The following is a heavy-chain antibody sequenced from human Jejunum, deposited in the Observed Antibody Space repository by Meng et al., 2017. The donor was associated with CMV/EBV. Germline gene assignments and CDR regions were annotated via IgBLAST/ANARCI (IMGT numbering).Heavy chain of an antibody. V-gene: IGHV3-66*02. J-gene: IGHJ3*02. Sequence: SAYGMHWVRQAPGKGLEWVSVIYSGGSTYYADSVKGRFTISRDNSKNTLYLQMNSLRAEDTAVYYCARRKYDSGDYYHHAFDIWGQGTVVTVSS. CDR1: SAYG. D-gene: IGHD3-22*01. CDR2: IYSGGST. CDR3: ARRKYDSGDYYHHAFDI.